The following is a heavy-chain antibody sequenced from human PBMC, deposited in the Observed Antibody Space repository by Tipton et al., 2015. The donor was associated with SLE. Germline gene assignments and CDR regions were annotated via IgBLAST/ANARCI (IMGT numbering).Heavy chain of an antibody. Sequence: TLSLTCAVYGGSFSGYYWSWILQPPGKGLEWIGEINHSGSTNYNPSLKSRVTISVDTSKNQFSLKLSSVTAADTAVYYCARAHDSSITPAFDIWGQGTMVTVSS. D-gene: IGHD3-22*01. J-gene: IGHJ3*02. CDR1: GGSFSGYY. V-gene: IGHV4-34*01. CDR3: ARAHDSSITPAFDI. CDR2: INHSGST.